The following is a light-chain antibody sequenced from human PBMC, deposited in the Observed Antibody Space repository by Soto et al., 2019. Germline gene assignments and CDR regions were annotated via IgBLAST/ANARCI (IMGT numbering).Light chain of an antibody. CDR3: QQRTNWPPIT. Sequence: EIVLTQSPATLSLSPGERATLSCRASQSVSSYLAWYQQKPGQAPRLLIYDASNRATGIPARFSGSGSGTAFILTISSREPEDYAVYYCQQRTNWPPITFGQGTRLEIK. J-gene: IGKJ5*01. V-gene: IGKV3-11*01. CDR2: DAS. CDR1: QSVSSY.